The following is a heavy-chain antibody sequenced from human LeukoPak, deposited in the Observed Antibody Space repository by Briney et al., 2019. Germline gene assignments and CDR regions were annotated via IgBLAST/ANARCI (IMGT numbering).Heavy chain of an antibody. D-gene: IGHD3-10*01. CDR1: GLTFTSHG. CDR3: ARDRAVSWLDS. V-gene: IGHV3-33*05. CDR2: ISLDGSRK. J-gene: IGHJ5*01. Sequence: GGSLRLSCAASGLTFTSHGFHWVRQAPGRGLEWLTFISLDGSRKSYADSVKGRFTFSGDDSKNTLYLEMNSLRAKDTATYYCARDRAVSWLDSWGLGTLVTVSS.